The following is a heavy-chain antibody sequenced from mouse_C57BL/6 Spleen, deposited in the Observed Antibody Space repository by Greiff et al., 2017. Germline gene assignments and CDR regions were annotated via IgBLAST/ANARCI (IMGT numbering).Heavy chain of an antibody. D-gene: IGHD1-1*01. CDR3: ARGYYYGSSPRSFEV. V-gene: IGHV1-72*01. CDR2: IDPSSGGT. CDR1: GYTFTSYW. J-gene: IGHJ1*03. Sequence: VQLQQPGAELVKPGASVKLSCKASGYTFTSYWMHWVKQRPGRGLEWIGRIDPSSGGTKYNEKFKSKATLTVDKPSSTAYMQLSSLASEDSAVYYCARGYYYGSSPRSFEVWGTGVTVTVSS.